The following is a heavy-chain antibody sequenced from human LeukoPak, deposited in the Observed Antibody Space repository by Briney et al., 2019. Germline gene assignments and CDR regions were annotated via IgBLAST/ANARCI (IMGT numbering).Heavy chain of an antibody. J-gene: IGHJ4*02. Sequence: PGGSLRLSCAASGFTFSSYGMHWVRQAPGKGLEWGAVISYDGSNKYYADSVKGRFTISRDNSKNTLYLQMNSLRAEDTAVYYCAKDLGSSGWYRDYFDYWGQGTLVTVSS. D-gene: IGHD6-19*01. V-gene: IGHV3-30*18. CDR1: GFTFSSYG. CDR2: ISYDGSNK. CDR3: AKDLGSSGWYRDYFDY.